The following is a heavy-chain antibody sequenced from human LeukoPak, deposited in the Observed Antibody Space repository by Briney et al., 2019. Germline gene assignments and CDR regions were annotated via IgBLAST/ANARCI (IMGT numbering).Heavy chain of an antibody. CDR3: ARVDYVWGSYPGWFDP. CDR2: IYYSGST. CDR1: GGSISSGDYY. V-gene: IGHV4-30-4*01. Sequence: SETLSLTCTVSGGSISSGDYYWSWTRQPPGKGLEWIGYIYYSGSTYYNPSLKSRVTISVDTSKNQFSLKLSSVTAADTAVYYCARVDYVWGSYPGWFDPWGQGTLVTVSS. D-gene: IGHD3-16*02. J-gene: IGHJ5*02.